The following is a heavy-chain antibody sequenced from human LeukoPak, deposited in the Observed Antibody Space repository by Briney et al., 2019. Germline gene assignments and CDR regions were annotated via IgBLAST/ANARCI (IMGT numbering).Heavy chain of an antibody. CDR3: ATYSGSYRSVDS. D-gene: IGHD1-26*01. CDR2: IYYNGTT. V-gene: IGHV4-39*01. Sequence: ASDTLSLTCSVSGGSINSISYYWGWIRQPPGKGLEWIGSIYYNGTTYYSPSLKSRVTITVDTSKNQFSLKLTSVTVADTAAYFCATYSGSYRSVDSWGQGTLVAVSS. J-gene: IGHJ4*02. CDR1: GGSINSISYY.